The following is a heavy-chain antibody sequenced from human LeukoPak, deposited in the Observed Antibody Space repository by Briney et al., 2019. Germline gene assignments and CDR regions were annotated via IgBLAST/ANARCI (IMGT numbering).Heavy chain of an antibody. J-gene: IGHJ4*02. CDR3: ASASRVNYYDSSGYYRPLGY. CDR2: ITSTSTYT. D-gene: IGHD3-22*01. CDR1: GFTFSNYN. Sequence: GGSLRLSCAAPGFTFSNYNMNWVRQAPGKSLEWVSSITSTSTYTFYADSVKGRFTISRDNAKNSLYLQMNSLRAEDTAVYYCASASRVNYYDSSGYYRPLGYWGQGTLVTVSS. V-gene: IGHV3-21*01.